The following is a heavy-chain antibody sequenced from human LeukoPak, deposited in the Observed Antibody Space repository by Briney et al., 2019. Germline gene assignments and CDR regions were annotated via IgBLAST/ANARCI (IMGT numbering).Heavy chain of an antibody. CDR2: ISGSGGST. CDR1: GFTFSSYA. D-gene: IGHD3-3*01. Sequence: GGSLRLSCAASGFTFSSYAMSWVRQAPGKGLEWVSAISGSGGSTYYADSVKGRFTISRDNSKNTLYLQMNSLRAEDTAVYYRARAGSGDFWSGYYSPIDYWGQGTLVTVSS. V-gene: IGHV3-23*01. CDR3: ARAGSGDFWSGYYSPIDY. J-gene: IGHJ4*02.